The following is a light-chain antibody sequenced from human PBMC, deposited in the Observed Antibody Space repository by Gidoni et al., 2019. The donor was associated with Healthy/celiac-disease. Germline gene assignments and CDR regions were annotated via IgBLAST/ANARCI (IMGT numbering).Light chain of an antibody. CDR2: GAS. V-gene: IGKV3-15*01. J-gene: IGKJ4*01. Sequence: EIVMTQSPATLSVSPGERATLSCRASQSVSSNLAWYQQKPGQAPRLLIYGASTRATGIPARFSGSGSGTEFTLTISSLQSEDFAVYYCRQYNNWPWLTFGGXTKVEIK. CDR1: QSVSSN. CDR3: RQYNNWPWLT.